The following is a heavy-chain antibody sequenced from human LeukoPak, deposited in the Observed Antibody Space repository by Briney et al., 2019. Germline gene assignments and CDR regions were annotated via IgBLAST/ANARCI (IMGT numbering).Heavy chain of an antibody. Sequence: SVKVSRKASGGTFSSHAISWVRQAPGQGLEWMGGIIPIFGTANYAQKFQGRVTITTDESTSTAYMELSSLRSEDTAVYYCARAEDGDIVASGFDIWGQGTMVTVSS. CDR2: IIPIFGTA. CDR1: GGTFSSHA. J-gene: IGHJ3*02. V-gene: IGHV1-69*05. D-gene: IGHD5-12*01. CDR3: ARAEDGDIVASGFDI.